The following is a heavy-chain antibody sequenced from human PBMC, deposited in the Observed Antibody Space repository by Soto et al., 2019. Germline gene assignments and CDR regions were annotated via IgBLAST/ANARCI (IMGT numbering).Heavy chain of an antibody. Sequence: PGESLKISCQASGYTFTTFWIGWVRQMPGEGLEWMGIIYPGDSEARYSPSFQGQVTISVDKSTTTAYLQWSSLKASDSAMYFCARGYCTTSICDPWFDPWGQGTLVTVSS. D-gene: IGHD2-8*01. J-gene: IGHJ5*02. CDR3: ARGYCTTSICDPWFDP. CDR1: GYTFTTFW. CDR2: IYPGDSEA. V-gene: IGHV5-51*01.